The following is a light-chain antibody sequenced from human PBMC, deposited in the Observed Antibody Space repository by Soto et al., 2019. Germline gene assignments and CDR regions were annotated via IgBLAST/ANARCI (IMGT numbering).Light chain of an antibody. CDR1: QSVSSSY. CDR3: QQYGSSPRT. V-gene: IGKV3-20*01. J-gene: IGKJ1*01. CDR2: GAS. Sequence: EIVLTQSPGTLSLSPGERATLSCRASQSVSSSYLAWYQQKPGQAPRLLIYGASSRATGIPDRFSGSGSGTDFTITISRLEPEDFAVYYCQQYGSSPRTFGHGTKVEIK.